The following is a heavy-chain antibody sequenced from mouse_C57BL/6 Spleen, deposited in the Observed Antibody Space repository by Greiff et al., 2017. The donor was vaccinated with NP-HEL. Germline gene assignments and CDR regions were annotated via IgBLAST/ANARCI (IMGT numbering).Heavy chain of an antibody. CDR3: ARRGGNFAMDY. CDR2: IYPGSGNT. Sequence: QVQLQQSGAELVRPGASVKLSCKASGYTFTDYYINWVKQRPGQGLEWIARIYPGSGNTYYNEKFKGKATLTAEKSSSTAYMQLSSLTSEESAVYFCARRGGNFAMDYWGQGTSVTVSS. D-gene: IGHD1-1*02. V-gene: IGHV1-76*01. J-gene: IGHJ4*01. CDR1: GYTFTDYY.